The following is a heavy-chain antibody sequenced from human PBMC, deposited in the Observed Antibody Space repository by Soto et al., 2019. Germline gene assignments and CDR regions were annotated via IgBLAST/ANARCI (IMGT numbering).Heavy chain of an antibody. CDR1: GFTFSSYG. V-gene: IGHV3-30*18. CDR2: ISYDGSNK. J-gene: IGHJ6*02. CDR3: AKDSTSWFGELLIYYYGMDV. Sequence: GGSLRLSCAASGFTFSSYGMHWVRQAPGKGLEWVAVISYDGSNKYYADSVKGRFTISRDNSKNTLYLQMNSLRAEDTAVYYCAKDSTSWFGELLIYYYGMDVWGQGTTVTVSS. D-gene: IGHD3-10*01.